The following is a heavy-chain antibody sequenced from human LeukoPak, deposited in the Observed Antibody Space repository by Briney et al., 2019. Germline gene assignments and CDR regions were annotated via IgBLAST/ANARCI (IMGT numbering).Heavy chain of an antibody. J-gene: IGHJ3*02. CDR2: INHSGST. CDR1: GGSFSGYY. V-gene: IGHV4-34*01. Sequence: SETLSLTCAVYGGSFSGYYWSWIRQPPGKGLEWIGEINHSGSTDYNPSLKSRVTISVDTSKNQFSLKLSSVTAADTAVYYCARHDRYYDFWSGYPGAFDIWGQGTMVTVPS. CDR3: ARHDRYYDFWSGYPGAFDI. D-gene: IGHD3-3*01.